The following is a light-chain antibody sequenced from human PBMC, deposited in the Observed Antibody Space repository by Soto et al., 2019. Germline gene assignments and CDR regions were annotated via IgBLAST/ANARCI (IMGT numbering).Light chain of an antibody. V-gene: IGKV3-15*01. CDR2: GAS. CDR1: HSVSSN. J-gene: IGKJ5*01. Sequence: EIVMTQSPATLSVSPGERATLSCRASHSVSSNLPWYKQTPGQAPRLLIYGASTRATGIPARLSGSGSVTEFTLTISSLQSEDVAVYCCQQYNNWPLAFGQGTRLEIK. CDR3: QQYNNWPLA.